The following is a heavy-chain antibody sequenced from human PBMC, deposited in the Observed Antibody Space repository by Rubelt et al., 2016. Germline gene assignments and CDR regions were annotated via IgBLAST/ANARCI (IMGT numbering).Heavy chain of an antibody. Sequence: GLEWVAVISYDGSNKYYADSVKGRFTISRDNSKNTLYLQMNSLRAEDTAMYYCARDYYDSSYGAFDIWGQGTRVTVSS. V-gene: IGHV3-30*04. CDR3: ARDYYDSSYGAFDI. CDR2: ISYDGSNK. J-gene: IGHJ3*02. D-gene: IGHD3-22*01.